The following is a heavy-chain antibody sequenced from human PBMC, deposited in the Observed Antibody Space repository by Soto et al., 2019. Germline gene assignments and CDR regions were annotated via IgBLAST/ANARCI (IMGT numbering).Heavy chain of an antibody. D-gene: IGHD6-6*01. CDR3: AKDRQRMDV. CDR2: ILSDGSSK. J-gene: IGHJ6*02. CDR1: GFPFRTYG. Sequence: QVHLVESGGGVVQPGRSLRLSCAGSGFPFRTYGFHWVRQAPGKGLEWVAVILSDGSSKYYADSVEGRFTISRDNSKNTLSLQMNSLRAEDTAVYYCAKDRQRMDVWGQGAT. V-gene: IGHV3-30*18.